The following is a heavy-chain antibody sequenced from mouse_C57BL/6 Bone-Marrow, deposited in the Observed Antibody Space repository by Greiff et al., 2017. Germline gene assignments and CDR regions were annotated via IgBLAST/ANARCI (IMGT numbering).Heavy chain of an antibody. CDR3: AQIAYYYGSSYWYFDV. Sequence: QVQLQQPGAELVKPGASVKMSCKASGYTFTSYWLTWVKQRPGQGLEWIGDIYPGSGSTNYNEKFKSKAALTVDTSSSTAYMQLSSLTSEDSAVYYCAQIAYYYGSSYWYFDVWGTGTTVTVSS. D-gene: IGHD1-1*01. CDR2: IYPGSGST. CDR1: GYTFTSYW. V-gene: IGHV1-55*01. J-gene: IGHJ1*03.